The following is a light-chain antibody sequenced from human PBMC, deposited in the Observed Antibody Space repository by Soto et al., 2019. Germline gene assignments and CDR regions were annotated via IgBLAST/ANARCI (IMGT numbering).Light chain of an antibody. CDR2: NVN. Sequence: SASGSPGQAVTISCTGTSRDIGGYDFVSWYQVRPGEAPQLIIYNVNGRPSGVPRRFSGSKSGNTASLTVSGLQAVDEADYYCRSYSDTNICVFGTGTKVTVL. CDR1: SRDIGGYDF. CDR3: RSYSDTNICV. V-gene: IGLV2-8*01. J-gene: IGLJ1*01.